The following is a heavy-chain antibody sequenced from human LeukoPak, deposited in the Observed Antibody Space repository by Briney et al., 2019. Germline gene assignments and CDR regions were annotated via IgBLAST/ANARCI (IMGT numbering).Heavy chain of an antibody. Sequence: ASVKVSCKASGFTFTSSAVQWVRQARGQLLEWIGWIVVGSGNTNYAQKFQGRVTMTRDTSTSTVYMELSSLRSEDTAVYYCARDFSSGWPLYYFDYWGQGTLVTVSS. V-gene: IGHV1-58*01. CDR1: GFTFTSSA. CDR3: ARDFSSGWPLYYFDY. J-gene: IGHJ4*01. CDR2: IVVGSGNT. D-gene: IGHD6-19*01.